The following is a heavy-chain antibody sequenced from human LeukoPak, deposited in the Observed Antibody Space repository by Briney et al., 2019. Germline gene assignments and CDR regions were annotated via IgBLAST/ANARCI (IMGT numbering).Heavy chain of an antibody. Sequence: ASVKVSCKASGYTFTSYDINWVRQATGQGLEWMGWMNPNSGNTGYVQKFQGRVTMTRDTSTSTVYMELSSLRSEDTAVYYCARDRGTVVVVAATTNDAFDIWGQGTMVTVSS. CDR2: MNPNSGNT. CDR1: GYTFTSYD. J-gene: IGHJ3*02. D-gene: IGHD2-15*01. V-gene: IGHV1-8*01. CDR3: ARDRGTVVVVAATTNDAFDI.